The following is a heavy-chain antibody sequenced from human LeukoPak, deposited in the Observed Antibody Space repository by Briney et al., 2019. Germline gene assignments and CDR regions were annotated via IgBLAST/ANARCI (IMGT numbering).Heavy chain of an antibody. CDR2: ISGSGSSGGST. V-gene: IGHV3-23*01. CDR1: GFTFSSYA. D-gene: IGHD6-13*01. J-gene: IGHJ4*02. CDR3: ARDQGVQREGMDPFDY. Sequence: GGSLRLSCVASGFTFSSYAMSWVRQAPGKGLEWVSAISGSGSSGGSTYYADSVKGRFTISRDNAKNSLYQQMNSLRAEDTAVYYCARDQGVQREGMDPFDYWGQGTLVTVSS.